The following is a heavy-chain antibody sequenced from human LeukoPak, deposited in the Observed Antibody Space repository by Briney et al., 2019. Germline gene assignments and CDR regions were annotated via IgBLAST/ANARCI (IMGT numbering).Heavy chain of an antibody. J-gene: IGHJ6*03. CDR2: ISSSSSTI. V-gene: IGHV3-48*01. D-gene: IGHD3-9*01. CDR3: ARGSASYDILTGDYYYYYMDV. Sequence: GGSLRLSCAASGFTFSSYSMNWVRQAPGKGLEWVSYISSSSSTIYYADSVKGRFTISRDNAKNSLYLQMNSLKAEDTAVYYCARGSASYDILTGDYYYYYMDVWGKGTTVTISS. CDR1: GFTFSSYS.